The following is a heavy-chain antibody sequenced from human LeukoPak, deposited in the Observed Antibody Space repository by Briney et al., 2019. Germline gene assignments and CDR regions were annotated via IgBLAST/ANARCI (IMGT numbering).Heavy chain of an antibody. CDR2: IYYSGST. CDR1: GGSPSSYY. J-gene: IGHJ6*02. CDR3: ARDWYDSYYYGMDV. Sequence: SETLSLTCTVSGGSPSSYYWSWIRQPPKQELEWIGYIYYSGSTNYNPSLKSRVTISVDTSKNQFSLKLSSVTAADTAVYYCARDWYDSYYYGMDVWGQGTTVTVSS. D-gene: IGHD3-22*01. V-gene: IGHV4-59*01.